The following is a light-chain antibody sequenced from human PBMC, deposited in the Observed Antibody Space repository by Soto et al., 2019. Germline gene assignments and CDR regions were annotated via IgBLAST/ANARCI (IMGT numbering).Light chain of an antibody. CDR1: QSVSSSY. CDR2: GAS. J-gene: IGKJ4*01. Sequence: EVVLTQSPGTLSLSPGERATLSCRASQSVSSSYLAWYQQKPGQAPRFVIYGASTRASGIPDRFSGGGSGTDFTLTISRLEPEDFAVYYCQQFGSYPLTFGGGTKVDIK. CDR3: QQFGSYPLT. V-gene: IGKV3-20*01.